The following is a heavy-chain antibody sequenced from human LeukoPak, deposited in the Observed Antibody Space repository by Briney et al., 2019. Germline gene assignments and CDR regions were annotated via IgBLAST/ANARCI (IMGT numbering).Heavy chain of an antibody. D-gene: IGHD3-22*01. Sequence: GASVKVSFKASGYTFTSYGISWVRQAPGQGLEWMGWISAYNGNTNYAQKLQGRVTMTTDTSTSTAYMELRSLRSDDTAVYYCARDDSYDSSGYYFDYWGQGTLVTVSS. CDR3: ARDDSYDSSGYYFDY. CDR2: ISAYNGNT. J-gene: IGHJ4*02. CDR1: GYTFTSYG. V-gene: IGHV1-18*01.